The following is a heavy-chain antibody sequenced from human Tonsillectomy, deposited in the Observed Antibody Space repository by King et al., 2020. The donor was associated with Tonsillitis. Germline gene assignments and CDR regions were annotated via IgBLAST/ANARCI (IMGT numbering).Heavy chain of an antibody. CDR2: ICYSGST. D-gene: IGHD3-10*01. V-gene: IGHV4-39*07. CDR1: GGSISSTNYC. CDR3: ARALGAGIWFDP. Sequence: QLQESGPRLVKPSETLSLTCTVSGGSISSTNYCWGWIRQPPGKGLEWTGSICYSGSTYYNPSLKSRVSITEDTSKNQCSMKLSSMTAADTAVYYCARALGAGIWFDPWGQGTLVTVSS. J-gene: IGHJ5*02.